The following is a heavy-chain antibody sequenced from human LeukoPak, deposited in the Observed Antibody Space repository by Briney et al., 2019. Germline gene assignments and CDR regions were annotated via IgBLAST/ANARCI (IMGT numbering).Heavy chain of an antibody. V-gene: IGHV1-2*02. Sequence: GASVKVSCTASGYTFTDRYIHWVRQAPGQGLEWMGWMKPNTSGTKYAEKFQGRVTMTRDTSISTAYMELSSLRSEDTAVYYCARGPPYYYDSSGQSAEYFQHWGQGTLVTVSS. J-gene: IGHJ1*01. CDR1: GYTFTDRY. CDR3: ARGPPYYYDSSGQSAEYFQH. CDR2: MKPNTSGT. D-gene: IGHD3-22*01.